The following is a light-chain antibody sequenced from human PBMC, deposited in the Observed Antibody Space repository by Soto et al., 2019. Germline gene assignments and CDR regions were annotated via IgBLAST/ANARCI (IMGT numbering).Light chain of an antibody. CDR1: QSVSSN. V-gene: IGKV3D-15*01. CDR3: QQYGSSHT. J-gene: IGKJ5*01. CDR2: GAS. Sequence: ETVMTQSPATLSVSPGEGATLSCRASQSVSSNLAWYQQKPGQAPRLLIFGASTRATGIPDRFSGSGAGAYFNLTISRLEPADFGVYYCQQYGSSHTFGQGTRLEIK.